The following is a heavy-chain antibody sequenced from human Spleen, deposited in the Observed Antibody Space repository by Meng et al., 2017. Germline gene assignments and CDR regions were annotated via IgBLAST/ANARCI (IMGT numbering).Heavy chain of an antibody. D-gene: IGHD6-19*01. CDR2: IFYSGRP. V-gene: IGHV4-59*11. Sequence: LQGSGPGLVNPSEPLSLICTVSSGTIRSHYWSWIRQPPGKGLEWIGYIFYSGRPNYSPSLKSRVTISIDTSKNQFSLRLSSVTPADTAMYYCASGSGSGWYYFDNWGQGTLVTVSS. CDR3: ASGSGSGWYYFDN. CDR1: SGTIRSHY. J-gene: IGHJ4*02.